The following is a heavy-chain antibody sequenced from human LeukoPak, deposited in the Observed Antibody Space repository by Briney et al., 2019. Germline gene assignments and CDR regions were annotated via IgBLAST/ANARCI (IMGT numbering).Heavy chain of an antibody. J-gene: IGHJ4*02. CDR3: ARGQQLDY. V-gene: IGHV3-21*01. D-gene: IGHD6-13*01. CDR2: SSSSGNYI. CDR1: GFILRSYS. Sequence: PGGSLRLSCAASGFILRSYSMSWVRQAPGKGLEWVAFSSSSGNYIYYADSVKGRFIISRDNAKGSLDLQPNSLRAEDTALYYCARGQQLDYWGQGILVTVSS.